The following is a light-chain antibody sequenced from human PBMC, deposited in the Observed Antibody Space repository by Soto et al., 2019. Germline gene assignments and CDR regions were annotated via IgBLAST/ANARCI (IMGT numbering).Light chain of an antibody. Sequence: DIQMTPSPSSLSASVGDRVTITCQASQDISNYLNWYQQKPGKAPKLLIYDASNLETGVPSRFSGSGSGTDFTFTISSPQPEDIATYYCQQYDNLPTVGQGTRLEIK. V-gene: IGKV1-33*01. CDR1: QDISNY. J-gene: IGKJ5*01. CDR3: QQYDNLPT. CDR2: DAS.